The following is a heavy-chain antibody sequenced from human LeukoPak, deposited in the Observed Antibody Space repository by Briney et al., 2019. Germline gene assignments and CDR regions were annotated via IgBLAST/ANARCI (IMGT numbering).Heavy chain of an antibody. CDR1: GLTISNNF. J-gene: IGHJ5*02. CDR3: ARDGVPAAMAGGNWFDP. V-gene: IGHV3-74*01. CDR2: ISTDGITT. D-gene: IGHD2-2*01. Sequence: GGSLRLSCAASGLTISNNFMGWVRQAPGKGLEWVSLISTDGITTIYADSVKGRFTISRDNAKNTVYLQMNSLRAEDTAVYYCARDGVPAAMAGGNWFDPWGQGTLVTVSS.